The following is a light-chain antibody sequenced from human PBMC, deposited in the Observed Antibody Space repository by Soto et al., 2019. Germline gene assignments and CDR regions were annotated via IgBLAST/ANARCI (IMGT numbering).Light chain of an antibody. CDR1: QSVSSTY. CDR3: QQYGSSPPFP. Sequence: EIVLTQSPGTLSLSPGERATLSCRASQSVSSTYLAWYQQKPGQAPRLLIYGASSRATGIPDRFSGGGSGTDFTLTLSRLEPEDFAVYYCQQYGSSPPFPFGPGTKVDIK. CDR2: GAS. J-gene: IGKJ3*01. V-gene: IGKV3-20*01.